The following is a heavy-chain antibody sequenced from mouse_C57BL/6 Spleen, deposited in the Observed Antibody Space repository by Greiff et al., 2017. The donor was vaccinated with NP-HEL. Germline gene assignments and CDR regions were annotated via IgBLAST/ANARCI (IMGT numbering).Heavy chain of an antibody. J-gene: IGHJ2*01. Sequence: VQLQQSGAELVRPGTSVKVSCKASGYAFTNYLIEWVKQRPGQGLEWIGVINPGSGGTNYNEKFKGKATLTADKSSSTAYMQLSSLTSEDSAVYFCARSGYYGSRVYFDYWGQGTTLTVSS. CDR3: ARSGYYGSRVYFDY. D-gene: IGHD1-1*01. CDR1: GYAFTNYL. CDR2: INPGSGGT. V-gene: IGHV1-54*01.